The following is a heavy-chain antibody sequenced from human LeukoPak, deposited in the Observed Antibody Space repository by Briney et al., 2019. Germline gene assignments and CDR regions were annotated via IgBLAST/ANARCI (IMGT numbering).Heavy chain of an antibody. D-gene: IGHD3-16*01. CDR3: ASHSYGYNH. CDR1: GIIITSYW. CDR2: IKQDGSEK. Sequence: GGSPRLSCAASGIIITSYWMSWVRQTPGKGLEWVANIKQDGSEKNYVDSVKGRFTIFRDNARNSLYLQMNSLRAEDTAVYYCASHSYGYNHWGQGTLVIVSS. J-gene: IGHJ5*02. V-gene: IGHV3-7*01.